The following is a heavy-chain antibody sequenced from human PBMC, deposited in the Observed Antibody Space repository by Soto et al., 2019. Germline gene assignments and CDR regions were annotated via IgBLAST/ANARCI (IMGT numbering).Heavy chain of an antibody. D-gene: IGHD2-15*01. V-gene: IGHV1-69*13. CDR1: GYTFTSYG. Sequence: SVKVSCTASGYTFTSYGISWVRQAPGQGLEWMGGIIPMFDTPIYAQKFQDRVTITADESTSTAYMQLSSLRSGDTAVYYCARSGGLDRDFNYWGQGSLVTVSS. CDR2: IIPMFDTP. CDR3: ARSGGLDRDFNY. J-gene: IGHJ4*02.